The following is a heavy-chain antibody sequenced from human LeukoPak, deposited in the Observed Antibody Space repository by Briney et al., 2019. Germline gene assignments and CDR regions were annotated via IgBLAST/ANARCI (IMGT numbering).Heavy chain of an antibody. CDR1: GNSVSSNSGA. V-gene: IGHV6-1*01. D-gene: IGHD7-27*01. CDR2: TYYRSKWYN. CDR3: AGDETGDLRFDP. J-gene: IGHJ5*02. Sequence: SQTLSLTCAISGNSVSSNSGAWNWIRQSPSRGLEWLGRTYYRSKWYNDYAVSVKSRITINPDTSRNQFSLQLNSVTPEDTAVYYCAGDETGDLRFDPWGQGTLVTVSS.